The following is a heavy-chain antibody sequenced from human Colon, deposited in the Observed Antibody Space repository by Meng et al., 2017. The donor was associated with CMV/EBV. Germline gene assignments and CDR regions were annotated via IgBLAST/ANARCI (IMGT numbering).Heavy chain of an antibody. CDR3: ARGWELGS. CDR2: TYYRSQWYF. D-gene: IGHD1-26*01. CDR1: GESGSSDSAA. V-gene: IGHV6-1*02. Sequence: QLTLLKSGPVLVTPSQTLSLTCAISGESGSSDSAAWNWIRQSPSRGLEWLGRTYYRSQWYFDYEASVIGRITINADTSKNEFSLQLRSVTPDDTAVYYCARGWELGSWGQGTLVTVSS. J-gene: IGHJ4*02.